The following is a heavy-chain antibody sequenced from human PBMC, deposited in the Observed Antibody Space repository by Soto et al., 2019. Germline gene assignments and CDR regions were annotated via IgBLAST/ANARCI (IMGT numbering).Heavy chain of an antibody. CDR1: GGTFSSYA. D-gene: IGHD2-8*01. Sequence: SVKVSCKASGGTFSSYAISWVRQAPGQGLEWMGGIIPIFGTANYAQKFQGRVTITADESTSTAYMELSSLRSEDTAVYYCAGDGNCTNGVCYSYWGQGTLVNVAS. J-gene: IGHJ4*02. CDR3: AGDGNCTNGVCYSY. CDR2: IIPIFGTA. V-gene: IGHV1-69*13.